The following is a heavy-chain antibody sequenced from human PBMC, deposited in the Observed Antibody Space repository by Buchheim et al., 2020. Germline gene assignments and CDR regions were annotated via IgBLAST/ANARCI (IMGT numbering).Heavy chain of an antibody. CDR2: ISYDGSNK. CDR1: GFTFSSYA. CDR3: ARDQWFATTKYFDY. D-gene: IGHD4-17*01. J-gene: IGHJ4*02. Sequence: QVQLVESGGGVVQPGRSLRLSCAASGFTFSSYAMHWVRQAPGKGLEWVAVISYDGSNKYYEDSVKGRFTISRDNSKKTLYLQMNSLRAEDTAVYYCARDQWFATTKYFDYWGQGTL. V-gene: IGHV3-30*04.